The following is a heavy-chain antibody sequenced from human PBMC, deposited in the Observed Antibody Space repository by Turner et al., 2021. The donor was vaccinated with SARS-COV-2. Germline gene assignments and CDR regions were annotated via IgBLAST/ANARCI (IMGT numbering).Heavy chain of an antibody. V-gene: IGHV1-8*02. CDR3: ARAAQLTVWFDP. Sequence: QVQLVQSGAEVKKPGASVTVSCKASGYAFTGYYMHWVRQSPGQGLEWMGWINPNSGNTGYAQKFQGRVTMTRNTSISTAYMGLSSLRSEDTAVYYCARAAQLTVWFDPWGQGTLVTVSS. D-gene: IGHD3-9*01. CDR1: GYAFTGYY. CDR2: INPNSGNT. J-gene: IGHJ5*02.